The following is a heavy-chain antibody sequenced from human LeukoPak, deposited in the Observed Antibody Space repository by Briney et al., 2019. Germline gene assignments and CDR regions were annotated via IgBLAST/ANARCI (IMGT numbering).Heavy chain of an antibody. CDR2: ISSSGSTI. J-gene: IGHJ4*02. CDR3: AREMYSSSSGALDH. V-gene: IGHV3-11*04. Sequence: PGGSLRLSCAASGFTFSDYYMSWIRQAPGKGLEWVSYISSSGSTIYYADSVKGRFTISRDNAKNSLYLQMNSLRAEDTAVYYCAREMYSSSSGALDHWGQGTLVTVSS. CDR1: GFTFSDYY. D-gene: IGHD6-6*01.